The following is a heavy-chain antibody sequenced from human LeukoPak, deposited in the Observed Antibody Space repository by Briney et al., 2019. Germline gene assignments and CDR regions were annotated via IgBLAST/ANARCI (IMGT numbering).Heavy chain of an antibody. J-gene: IGHJ4*02. Sequence: ASVKVSCKASGYTFTSYGISWVRQAPGQGLEWMGWISAYNGNTNYAQKLQGRVTMTTDTSTSTAYMELRSLRSDDTAVYYCARAFGTMIAGPIDYWGRGTLVTVSS. CDR2: ISAYNGNT. CDR1: GYTFTSYG. D-gene: IGHD3-22*01. CDR3: ARAFGTMIAGPIDY. V-gene: IGHV1-18*01.